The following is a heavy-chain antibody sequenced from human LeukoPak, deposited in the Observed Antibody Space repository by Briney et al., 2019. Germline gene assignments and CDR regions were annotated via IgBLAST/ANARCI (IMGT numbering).Heavy chain of an antibody. D-gene: IGHD6-19*01. CDR1: GFTFSSYA. Sequence: GGSLRLSCAASGFTFSSYAMHWVRQAPGKGLEWVAVISYDGSNKYYADSVKGRFTISRDNSKNTLYLQMNSLRAEDTAVYYCARDSQLYSSFDYWGQGTLVTVSS. J-gene: IGHJ4*02. V-gene: IGHV3-30-3*01. CDR2: ISYDGSNK. CDR3: ARDSQLYSSFDY.